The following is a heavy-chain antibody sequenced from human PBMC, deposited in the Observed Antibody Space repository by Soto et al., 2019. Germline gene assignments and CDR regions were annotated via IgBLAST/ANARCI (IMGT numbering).Heavy chain of an antibody. CDR2: INPNGGVT. D-gene: IGHD1-26*01. V-gene: IGHV1-2*04. CDR1: GDSFNDYY. J-gene: IGHJ6*03. CDR3: ARESGGATATLDYYYFCMDV. Sequence: QVQLVQSGAEVRKPGASVTVSCRSSGDSFNDYYIHWVRQAPGQGFEWLGWINPNGGVTKYAPKFQGWVSMTRDTSIRTGYMQMSRLRSDDTAVYYCARESGGATATLDYYYFCMDVWGTGTTVTVSS.